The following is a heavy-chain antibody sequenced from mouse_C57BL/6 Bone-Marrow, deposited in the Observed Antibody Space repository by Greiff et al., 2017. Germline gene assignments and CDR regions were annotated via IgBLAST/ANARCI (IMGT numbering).Heavy chain of an antibody. D-gene: IGHD2-3*01. J-gene: IGHJ3*01. V-gene: IGHV1-18*01. Sequence: VQLKESGPELVKPGASVKIPCKASGYTFTDYNMDWVKQSHGKSLEWIGDINPNNGGTIYNQKFKGKATLTVDKSSSTAYMERRSLTSEDTAVYYCARQGIYDGYYGFAYWGQGTLVTVSA. CDR2: INPNNGGT. CDR3: ARQGIYDGYYGFAY. CDR1: GYTFTDYN.